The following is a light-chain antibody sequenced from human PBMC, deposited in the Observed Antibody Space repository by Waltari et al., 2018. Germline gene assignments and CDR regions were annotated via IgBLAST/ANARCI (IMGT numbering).Light chain of an antibody. CDR1: QSVNGD. CDR3: QQYNNWPPT. J-gene: IGKJ4*01. CDR2: DAS. V-gene: IGKV3-15*01. Sequence: EVVMTQSPATLSVSPGERATLSCSASQSVNGDLAWYQQRPGQAPRLLIHDASTRATGIPVRFSGSGSGTEFTLTISSLQSEDSAIYCCQQYNNWPPTFGGGTKVEIK.